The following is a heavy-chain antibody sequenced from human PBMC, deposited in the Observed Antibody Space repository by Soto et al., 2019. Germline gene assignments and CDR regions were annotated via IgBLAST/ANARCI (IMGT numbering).Heavy chain of an antibody. CDR3: ARATDYGDYVASYFDY. V-gene: IGHV4-30-4*01. Sequence: SETLSLTCTVSGGSISSGDYYWTWIRQPPGKGLEWIGYIYYGGTIYYNPSLKSRVTMSVDTSKNQFSLKLTSVTAADTAVYFCARATDYGDYVASYFDYWGQGTLVTVSS. CDR1: GGSISSGDYY. D-gene: IGHD4-17*01. J-gene: IGHJ4*02. CDR2: IYYGGTI.